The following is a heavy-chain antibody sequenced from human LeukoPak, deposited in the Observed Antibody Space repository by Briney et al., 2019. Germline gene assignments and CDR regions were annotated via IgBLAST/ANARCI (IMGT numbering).Heavy chain of an antibody. D-gene: IGHD3-10*01. Sequence: GGSLRLSCAASGFTFSSNYMSWVRQAPGKGLEWVSVIYSGGSTYYADSVKGRFTISRDDSKNTLYLQMNSLRAEDTAVYYCARGPSGSDHFDYWGQGTLVTVSS. CDR2: IYSGGST. CDR1: GFTFSSNY. V-gene: IGHV3-53*01. CDR3: ARGPSGSDHFDY. J-gene: IGHJ4*02.